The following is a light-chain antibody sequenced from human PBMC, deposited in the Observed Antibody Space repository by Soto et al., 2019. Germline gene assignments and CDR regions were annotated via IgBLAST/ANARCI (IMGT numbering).Light chain of an antibody. J-gene: IGLJ2*01. CDR1: DLGDKY. Sequence: SYELTQPPSVSVSPGQTATIPCSGDDLGDKYACWYQQKPGHSPVLVIYQDTKRPSGIPERFSGSNSGNTATLTISGTQAMDEADYYCQAWDSTVVFGGGTKLTVL. V-gene: IGLV3-1*01. CDR3: QAWDSTVV. CDR2: QDT.